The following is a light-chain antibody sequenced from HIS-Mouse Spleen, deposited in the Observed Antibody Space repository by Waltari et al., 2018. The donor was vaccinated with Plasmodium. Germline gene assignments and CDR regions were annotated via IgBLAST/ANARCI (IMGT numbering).Light chain of an antibody. CDR2: KAS. CDR1: QSISSW. Sequence: DIQMTQSPSTLSASVGDILTITCRASQSISSWLAWYQQKPGKAPKLLIYKASSLESGVPSRFSGSGSGTEFTLTISSLQPDDFATYYCQQYNSYSRTFGQGTKVEIK. CDR3: QQYNSYSRT. V-gene: IGKV1-5*03. J-gene: IGKJ1*01.